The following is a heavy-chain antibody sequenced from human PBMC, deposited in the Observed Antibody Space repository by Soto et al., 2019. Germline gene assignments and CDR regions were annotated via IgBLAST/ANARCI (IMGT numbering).Heavy chain of an antibody. V-gene: IGHV3-66*01. J-gene: IGHJ3*02. CDR2: IYSGGST. CDR3: ARDVSPKYYYDTSGLPRDAFDI. Sequence: GSLRLSCAASGFTVSSNYMNWVRQPPGKGLEWVSVIYSGGSTYYADSVKGRFTISRDNSKNTLYLQMNSLRAEDTAVYYCARDVSPKYYYDTSGLPRDAFDIWGQGTTVTVSS. D-gene: IGHD3-22*01. CDR1: GFTVSSNY.